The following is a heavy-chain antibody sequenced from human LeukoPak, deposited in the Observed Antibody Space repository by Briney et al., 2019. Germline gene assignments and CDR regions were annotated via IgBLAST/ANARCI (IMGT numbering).Heavy chain of an antibody. CDR3: VKDLSRGDWLVPDY. V-gene: IGHV3-23*01. CDR2: ISGSGGTT. Sequence: GGSLRLSCAASGFTFSSYAMNWVRQAPGKGLEWVSAISGSGGTTYYADSVKGRFTISRDNSKNTLYLQMNSLRAEDSAVYKCVKDLSRGDWLVPDYWGQGTLVTVSS. D-gene: IGHD2-21*01. CDR1: GFTFSSYA. J-gene: IGHJ4*02.